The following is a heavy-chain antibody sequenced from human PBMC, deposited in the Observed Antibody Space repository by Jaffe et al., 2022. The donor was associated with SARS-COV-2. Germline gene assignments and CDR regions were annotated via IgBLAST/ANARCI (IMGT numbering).Heavy chain of an antibody. CDR1: GGSISSSSYY. Sequence: QLQLQESGPGLVKPSETLSLTCTVSGGSISSSSYYWGWIRQPPGKGLEWIGSIYYSGSTYYNPSLKSRVTISVDTSKNQFSLKLSSVTAADTAVYYCARMGWGYYFDYWGQGTLVTVSS. J-gene: IGHJ4*02. V-gene: IGHV4-39*01. CDR3: ARMGWGYYFDY. D-gene: IGHD3-16*01. CDR2: IYYSGST.